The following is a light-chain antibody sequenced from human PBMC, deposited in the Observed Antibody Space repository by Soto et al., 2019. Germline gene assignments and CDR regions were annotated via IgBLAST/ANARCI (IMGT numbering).Light chain of an antibody. J-gene: IGLJ2*01. CDR2: EVS. CDR1: SSDIGVYKY. CDR3: SSYTSSSTVV. Sequence: QSALTQPASVSGSPGQSITISCTGTSSDIGVYKYVSWYQQHPGKAPNLMIYEVSNRPSGVSNRFSGSKSGNTASLTISGLQAEDEADYYCSSYTSSSTVVFGGGTQLTLL. V-gene: IGLV2-14*01.